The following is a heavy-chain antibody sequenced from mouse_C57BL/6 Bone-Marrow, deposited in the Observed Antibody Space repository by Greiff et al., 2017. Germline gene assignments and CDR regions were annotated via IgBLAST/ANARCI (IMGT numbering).Heavy chain of an antibody. J-gene: IGHJ3*01. Sequence: QVQLQQPGAELVMPGASVKLSCKASGYTFTSYWMHWVKQRPGQGLEWIGEIDPSDSYTNYNQKFKGKSTLTVDKSSSPAYMQLSSLTSEDSAVYYCAGGWFAYWGQGTLVTVSA. CDR1: GYTFTSYW. CDR3: AGGWFAY. V-gene: IGHV1-69*01. CDR2: IDPSDSYT.